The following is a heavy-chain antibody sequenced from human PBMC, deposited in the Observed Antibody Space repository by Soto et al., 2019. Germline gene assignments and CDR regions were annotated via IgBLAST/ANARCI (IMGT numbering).Heavy chain of an antibody. CDR1: GYTFTSYG. CDR2: ISAYNGNT. Sequence: QVQLVQSGAEVKKPGASVKVSCKASGYTFTSYGISWVRQAPGQGLEWMGWISAYNGNTNYAQKLQGRVTMTTDTPTSTADMERRRRRTDDPAVYYCERDWAAAGPFDYWGQGTLVTGPS. D-gene: IGHD6-13*01. J-gene: IGHJ4*02. CDR3: ERDWAAAGPFDY. V-gene: IGHV1-18*01.